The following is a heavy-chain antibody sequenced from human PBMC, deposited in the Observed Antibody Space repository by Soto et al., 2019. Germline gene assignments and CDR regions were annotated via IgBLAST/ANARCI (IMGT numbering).Heavy chain of an antibody. CDR3: ARDTWTGYADS. Sequence: SETLSLTCTVSGGSISSDDYYWIWIRQPPGRGLEWIGNIYYTGSTHYNPALKSRVIISIDTSKIQLSLKLNSVTAADTAVYYCARDTWTGYADSWGQGTLVTVSS. D-gene: IGHD5-18*01. V-gene: IGHV4-30-4*01. CDR1: GGSISSDDYY. CDR2: IYYTGST. J-gene: IGHJ4*02.